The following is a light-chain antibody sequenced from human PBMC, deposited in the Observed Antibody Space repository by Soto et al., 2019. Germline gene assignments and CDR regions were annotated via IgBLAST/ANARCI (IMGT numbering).Light chain of an antibody. CDR3: QSYDSSLSGSYVV. Sequence: QLVLTQPPSVSGAPGQRVTISCTGSSSNIGAGYDVHWYQQLPGTAPKLLIYANGNRPSGVPDRFSGSKSGTSASLAITGLQAEDEADYYCQSYDSSLSGSYVVFGGGTKLTVL. CDR1: SSNIGAGYD. CDR2: ANG. J-gene: IGLJ2*01. V-gene: IGLV1-40*01.